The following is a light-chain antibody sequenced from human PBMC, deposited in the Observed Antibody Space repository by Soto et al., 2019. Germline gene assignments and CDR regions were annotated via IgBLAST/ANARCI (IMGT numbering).Light chain of an antibody. V-gene: IGKV1-5*03. CDR3: QHYNSYSEA. Sequence: DIQMTQSPSTLSGSVGDRVTITCRASQTISSWVACYQQKPGKAPTLLIYKASTLKSGVPSRFSGSGSGTEFTLTISSLPPDDFATYYCQHYNSYSEAFGQGTKVELK. J-gene: IGKJ1*01. CDR1: QTISSW. CDR2: KAS.